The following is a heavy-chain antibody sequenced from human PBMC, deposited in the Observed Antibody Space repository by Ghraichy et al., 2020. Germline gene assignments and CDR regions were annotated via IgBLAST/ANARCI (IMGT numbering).Heavy chain of an antibody. CDR1: GGSFSGYY. Sequence: SETLSLTCAVYGGSFSGYYWSWIRQPPGKGLEWIGEINHSGSTNYNPSLKSRVTISVDTSKNQFSLKLSSVTAADTAVYYCARHLHQAVAGQNYYYYYGMDVWGQGTTVTVSS. V-gene: IGHV4-34*01. CDR3: ARHLHQAVAGQNYYYYYGMDV. J-gene: IGHJ6*02. CDR2: INHSGST. D-gene: IGHD6-19*01.